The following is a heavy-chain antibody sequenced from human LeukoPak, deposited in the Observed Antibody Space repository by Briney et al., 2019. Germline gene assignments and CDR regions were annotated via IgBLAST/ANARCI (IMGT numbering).Heavy chain of an antibody. CDR1: GYTFTGYY. Sequence: ASVKVSCRASGYTFTGYYMHWVRQAPGQGLEWMGWINPNGGGTNYAQKFQGRVTMTRDTSISTAYMELSRLRSDDTAVYYCAPSIAAAVPVLVWGQGTLVTVSS. D-gene: IGHD6-13*01. J-gene: IGHJ4*02. CDR2: INPNGGGT. CDR3: APSIAAAVPVLV. V-gene: IGHV1-2*02.